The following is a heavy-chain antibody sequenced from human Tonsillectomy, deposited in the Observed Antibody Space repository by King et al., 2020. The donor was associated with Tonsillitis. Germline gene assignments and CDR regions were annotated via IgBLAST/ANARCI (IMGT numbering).Heavy chain of an antibody. CDR2: IIPIFNTI. V-gene: IGHV1-69*01. D-gene: IGHD3-22*01. J-gene: IGHJ4*02. CDR3: ARGVRFYDSSGYYLDY. Sequence: QLVQSGAEVKKPGSSVKVSCKASGGTFRSYAISWVRQAPGQGLEWMGGIIPIFNTINHAQKFQGRVTITADESTSTAYMELSSLRSEDTAVYYCARGVRFYDSSGYYLDYWGQGTLVTVSS. CDR1: GGTFRSYA.